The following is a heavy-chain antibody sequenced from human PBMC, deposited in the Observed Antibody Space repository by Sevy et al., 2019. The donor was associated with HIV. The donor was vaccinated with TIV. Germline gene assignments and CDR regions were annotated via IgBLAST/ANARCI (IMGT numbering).Heavy chain of an antibody. Sequence: GGSLRLSCAASGFNINTYWMNWVRQAPGKGLEWVANIKYDGSEIYYVDSARGRFTISKDNARNLVYLQMNSLRAEDTALYYCVRAIVIEGSFWGQGTLVTVSS. D-gene: IGHD2-2*01. J-gene: IGHJ4*02. V-gene: IGHV3-7*01. CDR3: VRAIVIEGSF. CDR2: IKYDGSEI. CDR1: GFNINTYW.